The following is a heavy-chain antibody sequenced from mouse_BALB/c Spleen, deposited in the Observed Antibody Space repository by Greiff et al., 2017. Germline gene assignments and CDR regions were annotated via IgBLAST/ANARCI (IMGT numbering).Heavy chain of an antibody. CDR1: GFTSTDYY. CDR3: ARDEAKRGAMDY. CDR2: IRNKANGYTT. Sequence: EVQVVESGGGLVQPGGSLRLSCATSGFTSTDYYMSWVRQPPGKALEWLGFIRNKANGYTTEYSASVKGRFTISRDNSQSILYLQMNTLRAEDSATYYCARDEAKRGAMDYWGQGTSVTVSS. V-gene: IGHV7-3*02. J-gene: IGHJ4*01.